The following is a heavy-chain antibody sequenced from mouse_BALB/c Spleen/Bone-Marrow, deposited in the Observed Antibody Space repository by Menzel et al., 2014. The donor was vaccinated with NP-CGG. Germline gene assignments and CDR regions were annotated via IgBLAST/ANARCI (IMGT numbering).Heavy chain of an antibody. J-gene: IGHJ4*01. Sequence: QVQLQQSGPGLVAPSQSLSIPCTVSGFSLTSYGVHWVRQPPGKGLEWLGVIWAGGSTNYNSALMSRLSISKDNSKSXVFLKMNSLQTDDTAMYYCARDRELSYAMDYWGQGTSVTVSS. CDR3: ARDRELSYAMDY. CDR1: GFSLTSYG. D-gene: IGHD3-1*01. CDR2: IWAGGST. V-gene: IGHV2-9*02.